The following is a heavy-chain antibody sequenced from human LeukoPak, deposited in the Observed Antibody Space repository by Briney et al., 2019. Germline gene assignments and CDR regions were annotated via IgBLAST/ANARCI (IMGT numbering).Heavy chain of an antibody. D-gene: IGHD5-24*01. CDR2: IYNNANT. J-gene: IGHJ5*02. Sequence: PSETLSLTCTVSGDSISKDYYCWAWIRQPPGKGLEWIGTIYNNANTYYNPPLESRVTMSVDTSKNQISLTLTSVTAADTPVYYCARDHIDGFNPNNWFDPWGQGTLVTVSS. V-gene: IGHV4-39*07. CDR3: ARDHIDGFNPNNWFDP. CDR1: GDSISKDYYC.